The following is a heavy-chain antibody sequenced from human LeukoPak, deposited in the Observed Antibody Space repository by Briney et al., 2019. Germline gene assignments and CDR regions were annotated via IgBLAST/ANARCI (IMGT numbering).Heavy chain of an antibody. CDR2: IYYTGTT. CDR3: ARGPRNSDWYSIDY. J-gene: IGHJ4*02. CDR1: GGSISSASYY. Sequence: SSETLSLTCNVSGGSISSASYYWGWLRQPPGKGLEWIGSIYYTGTTYQSPSLKSRVTISVHTSKNQFSLKLSSVTAADTAVYYCARGPRNSDWYSIDYWGQGTLATVSS. D-gene: IGHD6-19*01. V-gene: IGHV4-39*01.